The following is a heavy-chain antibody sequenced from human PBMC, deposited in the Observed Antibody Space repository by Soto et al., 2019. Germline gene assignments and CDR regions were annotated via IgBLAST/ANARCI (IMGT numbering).Heavy chain of an antibody. J-gene: IGHJ4*02. V-gene: IGHV3-72*01. CDR1: GFTFSDHY. D-gene: IGHD3-10*01. Sequence: EVQLVESGGGLVQPGGSLRLSCAASGFTFSDHYMDWVRQAPGKGLEWVGRSRDKAHSYTTEYAASVKGRFTISRDDSKNSLYLQMNSLKTEDTAVYYCAILGRQPDYDFDCWGQGTLVTVSS. CDR3: AILGRQPDYDFDC. CDR2: SRDKAHSYTT.